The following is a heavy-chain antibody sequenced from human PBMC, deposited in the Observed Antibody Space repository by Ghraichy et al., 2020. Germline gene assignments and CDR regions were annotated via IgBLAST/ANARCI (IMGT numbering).Heavy chain of an antibody. Sequence: GESLNISCAASGFTFSSYAMSWVRQAPGKGLEWVSAISGSGGSTYYADSVKGRFTISRDNSKNTLYLQMNSLRAEDTAVYYCAKDRDIVVVPAATFDYWGQGTLVTVSS. CDR2: ISGSGGST. J-gene: IGHJ4*02. CDR1: GFTFSSYA. D-gene: IGHD2-2*01. CDR3: AKDRDIVVVPAATFDY. V-gene: IGHV3-23*01.